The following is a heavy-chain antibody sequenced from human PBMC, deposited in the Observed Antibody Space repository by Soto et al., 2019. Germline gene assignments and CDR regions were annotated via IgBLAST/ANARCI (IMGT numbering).Heavy chain of an antibody. CDR1: GGSVSSPKYF. J-gene: IGHJ4*02. CDR3: ARTVMPVGNLPAFDH. D-gene: IGHD7-27*01. CDR2: IYNNGKT. V-gene: IGHV4-61*01. Sequence: QMQLQESGPGLVNPSETLSLACTVSGGSVSSPKYFWSWIRQPPGKGLEWVAYIYNNGKTNYNPSLKSRATISVDMSKNQCSLKLTSVTGADSAVYFCARTVMPVGNLPAFDHWGQGVLVTVSS.